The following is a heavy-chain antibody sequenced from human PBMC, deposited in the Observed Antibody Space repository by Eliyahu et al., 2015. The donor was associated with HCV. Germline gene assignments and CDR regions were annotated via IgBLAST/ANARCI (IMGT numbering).Heavy chain of an antibody. V-gene: IGHV3-23*01. D-gene: IGHD1-26*01. Sequence: EVQLLESGGGLVQPGGSLRLSCAASGFSFSSYTMGWVRHGPGKGLEWVSTISGSGANILYVDSVKGRFIISRDNSQKMLNLQMNSLRAEDTAVYYCVKKAIVGTTKGLYFDHWGPGTLVTGSS. CDR1: GFSFSSYT. CDR3: VKKAIVGTTKGLYFDH. J-gene: IGHJ4*02. CDR2: ISGSGANI.